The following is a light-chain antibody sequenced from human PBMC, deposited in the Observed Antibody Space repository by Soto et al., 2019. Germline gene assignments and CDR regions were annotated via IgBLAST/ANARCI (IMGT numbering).Light chain of an antibody. CDR3: QQYYSYPPWT. CDR2: GVS. J-gene: IGKJ1*01. Sequence: EIVLTQSPGTLSLSPGERATLSCRASQSLSGNYLAWYQQKPGQAPRLLIFGVSSRATGIPDRFSGSGSGTDFTLTISCLQSEDFATYYCQQYYSYPPWTFGQGTKVEIK. V-gene: IGKV3-20*01. CDR1: QSLSGNY.